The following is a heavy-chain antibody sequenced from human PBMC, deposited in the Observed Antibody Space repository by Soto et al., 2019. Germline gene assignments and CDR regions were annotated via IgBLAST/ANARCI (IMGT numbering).Heavy chain of an antibody. CDR1: GDSISSSNW. V-gene: IGHV4-4*02. CDR2: IYHSGAT. CDR3: ARDLGTGTDY. Sequence: SETLSLTCAFSGDSISSSNWWSWVRRAPGKGREWIGEIYHSGATTYNPSLKSRATISVDPSNNHFSLKMTSVTAADTAVYFCARDLGTGTDYWGRGTLVTV. J-gene: IGHJ4*02.